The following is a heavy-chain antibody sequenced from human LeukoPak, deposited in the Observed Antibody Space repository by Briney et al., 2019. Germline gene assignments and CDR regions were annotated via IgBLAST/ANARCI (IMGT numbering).Heavy chain of an antibody. V-gene: IGHV4-39*01. CDR3: ARSYCNSTSCYAVGAFDF. D-gene: IGHD2-2*01. Sequence: SETLSLTCTVSGGSINNYYWGWIRQPPGKGLEWIGSIYYRGSTYYNPSLKSRVTISVDTSKNQFSLKLSSVTAADTAVYYCARSYCNSTSCYAVGAFDFWGQGTMVTVS. J-gene: IGHJ3*01. CDR2: IYYRGST. CDR1: GGSINNYY.